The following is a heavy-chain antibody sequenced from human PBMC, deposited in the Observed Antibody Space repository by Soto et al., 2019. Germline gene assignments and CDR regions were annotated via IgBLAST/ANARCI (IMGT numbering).Heavy chain of an antibody. D-gene: IGHD1-1*01. V-gene: IGHV3-33*01. CDR3: ARDLRHRWNNVGGMEA. CDR1: GFTFSSYG. CDR2: IWDDGRNK. Sequence: GVFMRLSCAASGFTFSSYGMQWLRRAPGKGLEGGAVIWDDGRNKYYADSVEGRITISRDNSKNTLYLQMNSLRAEDTAVYYCARDLRHRWNNVGGMEAWGQGKTVTV. J-gene: IGHJ6*02.